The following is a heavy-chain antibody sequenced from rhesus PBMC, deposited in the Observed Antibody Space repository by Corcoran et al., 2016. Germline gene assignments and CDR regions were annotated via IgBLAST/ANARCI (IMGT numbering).Heavy chain of an antibody. CDR2: IYGSSGST. J-gene: IGHJ5-1*01. CDR1: GGSISASSY. V-gene: IGHV4S7*01. CDR3: ARARGGSQGNV. D-gene: IGHD1-44*02. Sequence: QVQLQESGPGLVKPSETLSLTFAVSGGSISASSYWTWVRPPPGKGLEWIGNIYGSSGSTYYTPSLKIRVTISKDTSKNQFSLKLSSVTAADTAVYYCARARGGSQGNVWGPGVLVTVSA.